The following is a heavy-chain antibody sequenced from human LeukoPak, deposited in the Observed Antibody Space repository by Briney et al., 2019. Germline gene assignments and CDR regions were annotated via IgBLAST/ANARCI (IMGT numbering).Heavy chain of an antibody. CDR3: ARERFDSSTYLYFHFFDS. CDR2: IYHGGST. Sequence: SETLSLTCSVSGFSISSVYYWGWIRQPPGKGLEWIGSIYHGGSTYYNPSLKSRVTISVDTSKNQFSLKLSSVTAADTAVYYCARERFDSSTYLYFHFFDSWGQGALVTVSS. D-gene: IGHD3-22*01. CDR1: GFSISSVYY. J-gene: IGHJ4*02. V-gene: IGHV4-38-2*02.